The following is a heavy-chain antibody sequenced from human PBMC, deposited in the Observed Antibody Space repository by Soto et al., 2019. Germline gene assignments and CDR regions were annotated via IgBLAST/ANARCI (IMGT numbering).Heavy chain of an antibody. CDR3: ARDPRRYDNSEN. Sequence: SETMSLTCAVSGGSISSGGYYWSWIRQPPGKGLEWIGYIYYSGSTYYNPSLKSRVTISVDKSTNQFSLKINSVTAADTAVYYCARDPRRYDNSENWGRGILVTVSS. D-gene: IGHD1-26*01. J-gene: IGHJ4*02. CDR1: GGSISSGGYY. V-gene: IGHV4-31*11. CDR2: IYYSGST.